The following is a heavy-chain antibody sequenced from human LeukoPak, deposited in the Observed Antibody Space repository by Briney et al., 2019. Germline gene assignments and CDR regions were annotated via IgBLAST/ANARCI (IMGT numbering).Heavy chain of an antibody. V-gene: IGHV4-39*01. J-gene: IGHJ4*02. CDR1: GGSISSSSYY. CDR3: ARQKSKHYFDY. Sequence: SETLSLTCTVSGGSISSSSYYWGWIRQPPGKGLEWIGSIYYSGSTYYNPSLKSRVTISVDTSKNQFSLKLSSVTAADTAVYYCARQKSKHYFDYRGQGTLVTVSS. CDR2: IYYSGST. D-gene: IGHD4-11*01.